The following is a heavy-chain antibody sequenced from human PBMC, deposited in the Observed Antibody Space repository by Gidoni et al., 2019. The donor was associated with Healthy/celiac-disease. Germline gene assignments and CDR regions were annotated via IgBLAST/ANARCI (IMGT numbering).Heavy chain of an antibody. CDR2: IKSKTDGGTT. CDR1: GFTFSNAW. Sequence: EVQLVESGGGLVKPGGSLRLSCPASGFTFSNAWMRWVRQAPGKGLEWVGRIKSKTDGGTTEYAAPVKGRFTISRDDSKNTLYLQMNSLKTEDTAVYYCTTGQMTTVIWDYYYGMDVWGQGTTVTVSS. J-gene: IGHJ6*02. V-gene: IGHV3-15*01. D-gene: IGHD4-17*01. CDR3: TTGQMTTVIWDYYYGMDV.